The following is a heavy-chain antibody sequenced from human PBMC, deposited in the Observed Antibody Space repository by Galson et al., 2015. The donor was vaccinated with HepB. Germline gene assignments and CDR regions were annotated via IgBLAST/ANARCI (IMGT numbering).Heavy chain of an antibody. D-gene: IGHD3-22*01. CDR2: IKSKYDNGAT. Sequence: SLRLSCAASGFTFSDDWMNWVRPAPGKGLEWVGRIKSKYDNGATDYAAPVKGRFTISRDDSKNTLYLQMNSLKMEDTAVYYCARRRYYDTSGYYSYGFDIWGQGTMVTVSS. J-gene: IGHJ3*02. CDR3: ARRRYYDTSGYYSYGFDI. V-gene: IGHV3-15*07. CDR1: GFTFSDDW.